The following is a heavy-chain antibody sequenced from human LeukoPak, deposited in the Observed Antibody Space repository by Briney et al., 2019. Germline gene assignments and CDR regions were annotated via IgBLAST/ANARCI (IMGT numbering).Heavy chain of an antibody. CDR1: GYTFTGYY. J-gene: IGHJ6*03. D-gene: IGHD3-3*01. CDR3: ARADYDFWSGYYRYYYMDV. CDR2: INPNSGGR. V-gene: IGHV1-2*02. Sequence: GALVKVSCKASGYTFTGYYMHWVRQAPGQGLEWMGWINPNSGGRNYAQKFQGRVSMTRDTSISTAYMELSRLRSDDTAVYYCARADYDFWSGYYRYYYMDVWGKGTAVTVSS.